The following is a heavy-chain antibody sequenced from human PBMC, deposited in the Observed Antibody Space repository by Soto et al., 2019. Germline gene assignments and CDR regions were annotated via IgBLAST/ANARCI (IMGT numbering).Heavy chain of an antibody. CDR1: GYTFTGYY. D-gene: IGHD2-2*02. V-gene: IGHV1-2*02. J-gene: IGHJ6*02. Sequence: ASVKVSCKASGYTFTGYYMHWVRQAPGQGLEWMGWINPNSGGTNYAQKFQGRVTMTRDTSISTAYMELSRLRSDDTAVYYCAREVDCSSTSCYIGRSGMDVWGQGTTVTVS. CDR2: INPNSGGT. CDR3: AREVDCSSTSCYIGRSGMDV.